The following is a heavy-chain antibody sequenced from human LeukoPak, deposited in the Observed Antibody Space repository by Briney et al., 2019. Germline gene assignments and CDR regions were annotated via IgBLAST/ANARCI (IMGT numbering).Heavy chain of an antibody. CDR3: ASFHYGSGSYFDY. CDR1: GGSISSSSYY. Sequence: SETLSLTCTVSGGSISSSSYYWSCIRQPPGKGLEWIGYIYYSGSTNYNPSLKSRVTISVDTSKNQFSLKLSSVTAADTAVYYCASFHYGSGSYFDYWGQRTLVTVSS. V-gene: IGHV4-61*05. J-gene: IGHJ4*02. D-gene: IGHD3-10*01. CDR2: IYYSGST.